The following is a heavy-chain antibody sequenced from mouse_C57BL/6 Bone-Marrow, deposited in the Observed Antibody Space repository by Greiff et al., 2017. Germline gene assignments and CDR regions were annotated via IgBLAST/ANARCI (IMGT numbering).Heavy chain of an antibody. CDR3: ARQGLLRFYYFDY. CDR1: GYTFTSYW. Sequence: QVQLQQPGAELVKPGASVKLSCKASGYTFTSYWMHWVKQRPGQGLELIGMIHPNSGSTNYNEKFKSKATLTVDKSSSTAYMQLSSLTSEDSAVYYCARQGLLRFYYFDYWGQGTTLTVSS. J-gene: IGHJ2*01. CDR2: IHPNSGST. V-gene: IGHV1-64*01. D-gene: IGHD2-3*01.